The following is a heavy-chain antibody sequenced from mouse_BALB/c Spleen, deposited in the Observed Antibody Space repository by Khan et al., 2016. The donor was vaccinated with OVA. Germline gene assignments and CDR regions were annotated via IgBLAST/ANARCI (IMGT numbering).Heavy chain of an antibody. V-gene: IGHV1-69*02. J-gene: IGHJ2*01. CDR1: GYTFTNYW. CDR2: IYPSDSYT. D-gene: IGHD2-13*01. Sequence: QVQLQQSGAELVRPGASVKLSCKPSGYTFTNYWINWVKQRPGQGLEWIGNIYPSDSYTNYNQKFKDKATLTVDKSSSTAYMQLTSPNSEDAAVDYGTRGDPGNFDYWGHGTTLTVSS. CDR3: TRGDPGNFDY.